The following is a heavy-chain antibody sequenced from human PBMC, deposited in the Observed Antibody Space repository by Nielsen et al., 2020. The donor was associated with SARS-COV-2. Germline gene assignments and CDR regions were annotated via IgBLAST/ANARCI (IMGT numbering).Heavy chain of an antibody. V-gene: IGHV3-72*01. CDR3: ARAGIYGSGSYYNLYGMDV. D-gene: IGHD3-10*01. CDR2: TRHKANSNTT. Sequence: GESLKISCAASGFIFRDHYMDWVRQAPGKGLEWVGRTRHKANSNTTEYAASGKGRFTISRDDSKNSLYLQMNSLKTEDTAVYYCARAGIYGSGSYYNLYGMDVWGQGTTVTVSS. CDR1: GFIFRDHY. J-gene: IGHJ6*02.